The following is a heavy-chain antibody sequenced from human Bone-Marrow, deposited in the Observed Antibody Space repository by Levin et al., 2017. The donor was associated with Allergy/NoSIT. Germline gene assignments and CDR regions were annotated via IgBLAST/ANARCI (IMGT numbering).Heavy chain of an antibody. CDR3: ARNRIQLWSYYFDY. CDR1: GYSISSGYY. V-gene: IGHV4-38-2*01. CDR2: IYHSGST. J-gene: IGHJ4*02. Sequence: SQTLSLTCAVSGYSISSGYYWGWIRQPPGKGLEWIGSIYHSGSTYYNPSLKSRVTISVDTSKNQFSLKLSSVTAADTAVYYCARNRIQLWSYYFDYWGQGTLVTVSS. D-gene: IGHD5-18*01.